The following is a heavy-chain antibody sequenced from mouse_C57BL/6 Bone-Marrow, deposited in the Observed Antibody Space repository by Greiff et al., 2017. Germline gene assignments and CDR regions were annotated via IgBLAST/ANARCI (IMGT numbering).Heavy chain of an antibody. V-gene: IGHV1-82*01. J-gene: IGHJ3*01. D-gene: IGHD2-4*01. CDR2: IYPGDGDT. Sequence: VQLQQSGPELVKPGASVKISCKASGYAFSSSWMNWVKQRPGKGLEWIGRIYPGDGDTNYNGQIKGKAILNADESSSTAYMQLSSLTSEDSAVYFCARSCYDYGGFAYWGQGTLVTVSA. CDR1: GYAFSSSW. CDR3: ARSCYDYGGFAY.